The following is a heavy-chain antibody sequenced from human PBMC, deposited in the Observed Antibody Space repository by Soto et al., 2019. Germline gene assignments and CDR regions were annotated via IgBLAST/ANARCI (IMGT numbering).Heavy chain of an antibody. CDR2: INHSGST. J-gene: IGHJ4*02. Sequence: PSETLALTCAVYGGSFSGYYWSWIRQPPGKGLEWIGEINHSGSTNYNPSLKSRVTISVDTSKNQFSLKLSSVTAADTAVYYCARVLGGGSSWPTHHFDYWGQGTLVPVSS. CDR3: ARVLGGGSSWPTHHFDY. CDR1: GGSFSGYY. D-gene: IGHD6-13*01. V-gene: IGHV4-34*01.